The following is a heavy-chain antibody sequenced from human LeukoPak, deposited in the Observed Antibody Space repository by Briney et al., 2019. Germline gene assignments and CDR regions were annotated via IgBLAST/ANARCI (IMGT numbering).Heavy chain of an antibody. Sequence: PSETLSLTCAVYGGSFSGYYWSWIRQPPGKGLEWIGEINHSGSTNYNPSLKSRVTISVDTSKNQFSLKLSSVTAADTAVYYCARMGSGAFDPWGQGTLVTVSS. CDR3: ARMGSGAFDP. D-gene: IGHD3-10*01. CDR2: INHSGST. V-gene: IGHV4-34*01. J-gene: IGHJ5*02. CDR1: GGSFSGYY.